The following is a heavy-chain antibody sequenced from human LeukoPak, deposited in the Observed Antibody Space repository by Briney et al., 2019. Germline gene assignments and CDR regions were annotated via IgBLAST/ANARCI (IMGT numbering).Heavy chain of an antibody. D-gene: IGHD3-3*01. CDR2: IKQDASQE. CDR3: ARGVVYPAWSGPHWSDY. CDR1: GFTFSSYW. Sequence: PGGSLSLSCVASGFTFSSYWMSWVRQAPGKGPEWVAHIKQDASQEYHVDSVKGRFTISRDNAKNSLYLQMNSLRAEDTAVYYCARGVVYPAWSGPHWSDYWGQGALVTVSS. J-gene: IGHJ4*02. V-gene: IGHV3-7*01.